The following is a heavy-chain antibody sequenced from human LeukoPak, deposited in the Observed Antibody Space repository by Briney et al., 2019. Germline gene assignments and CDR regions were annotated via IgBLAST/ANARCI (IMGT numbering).Heavy chain of an antibody. V-gene: IGHV4-61*02. CDR1: GGSISSGTYY. CDR3: ARDVGYGGTNFDY. D-gene: IGHD4-23*01. J-gene: IGHJ4*02. Sequence: SETLSLTCTVSGGSISSGTYYWNWIRQSAGKGLEWLGRIYTSGSTSYNPSLKSRVTMSVDTSKNQFPLKLSSVTAADTAVYYCARDVGYGGTNFDYWGQGTLVTVSS. CDR2: IYTSGST.